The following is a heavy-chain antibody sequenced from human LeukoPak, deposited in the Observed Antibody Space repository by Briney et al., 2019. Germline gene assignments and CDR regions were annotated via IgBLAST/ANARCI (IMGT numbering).Heavy chain of an antibody. CDR2: IYYSGST. Sequence: SEALSLTCTVAGGSISYYYWSWIRQPPGKGLEWMGDIYYSGSTKYNPSLKSQVTISVDTSKNQFSLKLSSVTAADTAMYYCARQGNGDLYYFDYWGQGTLVTVSS. V-gene: IGHV4-59*08. CDR3: ARQGNGDLYYFDY. CDR1: GGSISYYY. D-gene: IGHD4-17*01. J-gene: IGHJ4*02.